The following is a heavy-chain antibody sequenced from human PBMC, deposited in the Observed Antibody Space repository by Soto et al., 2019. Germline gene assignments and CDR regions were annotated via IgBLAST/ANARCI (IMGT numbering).Heavy chain of an antibody. Sequence: ASVKVSCKASGYTFNRYGISWMRQAPGQGLEWMGWISGYNGNTDYAQEVQGRVTMTTDTSTSTVYMELRSLRSDDTAVYYCARHGDAPYYYYGMDVWRQGTTVTVSS. CDR1: GYTFNRYG. J-gene: IGHJ6*02. CDR3: ARHGDAPYYYYGMDV. D-gene: IGHD3-10*01. CDR2: ISGYNGNT. V-gene: IGHV1-18*01.